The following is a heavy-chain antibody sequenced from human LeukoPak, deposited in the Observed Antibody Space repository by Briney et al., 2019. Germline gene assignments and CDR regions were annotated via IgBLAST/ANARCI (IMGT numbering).Heavy chain of an antibody. J-gene: IGHJ4*02. Sequence: GGTLRLSCAASGFTFSSYGMIWVHQAPGKGLEWVSAISGSGGSTYYADSVKGRFTISGDNSKNTLYLQMNSLRAEDTAVYYCAKASYYDILTGPYFDYWGQGTLVTVSS. CDR1: GFTFSSYG. CDR3: AKASYYDILTGPYFDY. D-gene: IGHD3-9*01. V-gene: IGHV3-23*01. CDR2: ISGSGGST.